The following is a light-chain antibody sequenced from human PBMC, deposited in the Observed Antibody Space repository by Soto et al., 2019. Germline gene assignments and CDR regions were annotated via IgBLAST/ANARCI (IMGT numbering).Light chain of an antibody. Sequence: DIPMTQSPSSLSASVGDRVTITCRASQGISNSLAWYQQKPWKVPKLLIYAASTLQSGVPARFSGSGSGSDFTLTISSRQPAVVATYYCQEYNSAPQSFGQGTTVNIK. CDR2: AAS. V-gene: IGKV1-27*01. J-gene: IGKJ1*01. CDR3: QEYNSAPQS. CDR1: QGISNS.